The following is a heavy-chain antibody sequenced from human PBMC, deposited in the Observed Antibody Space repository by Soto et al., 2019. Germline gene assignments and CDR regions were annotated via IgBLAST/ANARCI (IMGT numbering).Heavy chain of an antibody. V-gene: IGHV3-53*01. CDR1: GFTVSSNY. J-gene: IGHJ4*02. D-gene: IGHD3-10*01. CDR3: ARDRSRGRYYFDY. CDR2: IYSGGST. Sequence: GGSLRLSCAASGFTVSSNYMSWVRQAPGKGLEWVSVIYSGGSTYYADSVKGRFTISRDNSKNTLYLQMNSLRAEDTAVYYCARDRSRGRYYFDYWGQGTLVTVSS.